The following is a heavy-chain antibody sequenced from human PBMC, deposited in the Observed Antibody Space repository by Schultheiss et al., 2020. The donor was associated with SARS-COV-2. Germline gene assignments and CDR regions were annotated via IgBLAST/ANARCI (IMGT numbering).Heavy chain of an antibody. CDR3: ARGGITIFGVVPPYYFDY. J-gene: IGHJ4*02. CDR2: IYYSGST. V-gene: IGHV4-59*01. Sequence: ETLSLTCTVSGGSISSYYWSWIRQPPGKGLEWIGYIYYSGSTNYNPSLKSRVTISVDTSKNQFSLKLSSVTAADTAVYYCARGGITIFGVVPPYYFDYWGQGTLVTVSS. D-gene: IGHD3-3*01. CDR1: GGSISSYY.